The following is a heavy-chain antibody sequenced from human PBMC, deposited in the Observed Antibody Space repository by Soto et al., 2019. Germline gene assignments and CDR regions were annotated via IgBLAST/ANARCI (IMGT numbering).Heavy chain of an antibody. J-gene: IGHJ6*02. Sequence: EVQLVESGGGLVQPGWSLRLSCAASGFTFSSYYMNWVRQAPGKGLVWVARITSDGSSTTYADSVKGRFTISRDNAKNTLYLQMNSLRAEDTAVYSCARERGGGFGDVWGQGTTVTVSS. CDR3: ARERGGGFGDV. V-gene: IGHV3-74*01. D-gene: IGHD3-10*01. CDR2: ITSDGSST. CDR1: GFTFSSYY.